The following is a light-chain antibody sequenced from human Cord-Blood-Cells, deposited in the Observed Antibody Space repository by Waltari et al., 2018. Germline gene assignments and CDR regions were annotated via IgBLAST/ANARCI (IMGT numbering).Light chain of an antibody. J-gene: IGLJ1*01. CDR3: SSYTSSSTFV. Sequence: QSALTQPASVSGSPGQSITISCTGTSSDVCGYNYVSWYQQHPGKAPKLMIYDVSKRPSGVSNRFSGSKSGNTASLTISGLQAEDDADYYCSSYTSSSTFVFGTGTKVTVL. V-gene: IGLV2-14*01. CDR2: DVS. CDR1: SSDVCGYNY.